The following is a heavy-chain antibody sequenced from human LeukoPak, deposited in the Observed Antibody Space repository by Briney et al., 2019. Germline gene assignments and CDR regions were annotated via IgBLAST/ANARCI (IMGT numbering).Heavy chain of an antibody. J-gene: IGHJ4*02. CDR2: ISTSGSTK. CDR1: GFTFSSYE. Sequence: GGSLRLSCAASGFTFSSYEMNWVRQAPGKGLEWISYISTSGSTKYYTDSVKGRFTISRDSAKNSLYLQMNSLRAEDTAVYYCARSGGSGSYYDFDYWGQGTLVTVSS. CDR3: ARSGGSGSYYDFDY. V-gene: IGHV3-48*03. D-gene: IGHD3-10*01.